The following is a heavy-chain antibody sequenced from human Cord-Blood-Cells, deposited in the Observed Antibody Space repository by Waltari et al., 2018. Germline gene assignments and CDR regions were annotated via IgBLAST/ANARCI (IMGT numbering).Heavy chain of an antibody. D-gene: IGHD1-20*01. CDR1: GGSLSSYD. CDR2: IYYSGST. CDR3: ASSVTGDAFDI. Sequence: QVQLQESGAGLVKPSETLPLTCTVSGGSLSSYDWRWIRQPPGKGLEWIGYIYYSGSTNYNPSLKSRVTISVDTSKNQFSLKLSSVTAADTAVYYCASSVTGDAFDIWGQGTMVTVSS. J-gene: IGHJ3*02. V-gene: IGHV4-59*01.